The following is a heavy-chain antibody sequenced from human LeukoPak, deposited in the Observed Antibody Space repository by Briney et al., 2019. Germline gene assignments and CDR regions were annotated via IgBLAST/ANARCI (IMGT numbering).Heavy chain of an antibody. D-gene: IGHD3-3*02. Sequence: SETLSLTCTVSGGSISSYYWSWIRQPPGKGLEWIGYIYYSGSTNYNPSLKSRVTISVDTSKNQFSLKLSSVTAADTAVYYCARVARFRAFDYWGQGTLVTVSS. V-gene: IGHV4-59*01. CDR1: GGSISSYY. J-gene: IGHJ4*02. CDR2: IYYSGST. CDR3: ARVARFRAFDY.